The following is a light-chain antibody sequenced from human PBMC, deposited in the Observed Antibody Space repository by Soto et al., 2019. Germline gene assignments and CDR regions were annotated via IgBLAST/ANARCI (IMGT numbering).Light chain of an antibody. Sequence: AIQMTQSPSSLSASVGDRVTITCRASQGIRNDLGWYQQKPGKAPKLLIYAASSLQSGVPSRFSGSGYGTDFTLTISSLQPEDFATYYCRRDYNYPPTFGQGTKVEIK. CDR2: AAS. CDR1: QGIRND. V-gene: IGKV1-6*01. J-gene: IGKJ1*01. CDR3: RRDYNYPPT.